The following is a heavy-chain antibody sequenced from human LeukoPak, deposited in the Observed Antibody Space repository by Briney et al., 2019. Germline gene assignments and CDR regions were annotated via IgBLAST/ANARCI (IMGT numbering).Heavy chain of an antibody. Sequence: PSETLSLTCSVSGDSVSKSDSYWDWIRQPPGKGLEWIGTIYFSGRTYYSPSLKSRVTMSVDPSNNQFSLNLRSVTAADTAVYYCARRRYYDGSGYLEWGQGTLLSVSS. CDR3: ARRRYYDGSGYLE. D-gene: IGHD3-22*01. J-gene: IGHJ1*01. CDR2: IYFSGRT. V-gene: IGHV4-39*01. CDR1: GDSVSKSDSY.